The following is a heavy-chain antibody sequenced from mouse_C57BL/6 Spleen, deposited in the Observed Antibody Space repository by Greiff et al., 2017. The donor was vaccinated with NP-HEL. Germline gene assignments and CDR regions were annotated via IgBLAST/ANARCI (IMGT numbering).Heavy chain of an antibody. V-gene: IGHV5-17*01. Sequence: EVMLVESGGGLVKPGGSLKLSCAASGFTFSDYGMHWVRQAPEKGLEWVAYISSGSSTIYYADTVKGRFTISRDNAKNTLFLQMTSLRSEDTAMYYCARHYYDYAGDYFDYWGQGTTLTVSS. J-gene: IGHJ2*01. CDR1: GFTFSDYG. CDR3: ARHYYDYAGDYFDY. CDR2: ISSGSSTI. D-gene: IGHD2-4*01.